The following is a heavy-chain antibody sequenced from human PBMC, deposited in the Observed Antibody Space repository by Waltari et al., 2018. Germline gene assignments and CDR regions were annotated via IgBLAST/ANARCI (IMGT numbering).Heavy chain of an antibody. CDR3: ARDSPLHDY. Sequence: EVQLVESGGGLVQPGGSLRLSWSASGFTFRSYWMSWVRQAPGKGLEWVANIKEDGSEKHYVDSVKGRFTISRDNAKKSLYLQMNSLRDEDTAVYYCARDSPLHDYWGQGTLVTVSS. CDR1: GFTFRSYW. V-gene: IGHV3-7*01. CDR2: IKEDGSEK. J-gene: IGHJ4*02.